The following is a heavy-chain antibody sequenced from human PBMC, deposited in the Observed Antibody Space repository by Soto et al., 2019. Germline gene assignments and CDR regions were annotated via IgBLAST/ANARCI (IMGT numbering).Heavy chain of an antibody. D-gene: IGHD2-15*01. CDR3: ARHVGGYYYYMDV. Sequence: SETLSLTCTVSGGSVSSGSYYWGWIRQPPGKGLEWIGSIYYSGNTYYNPSLKSRVTISVDTSKNQFSLKLSSVTAADTAVYYCARHVGGYYYYMDVWGKGTTVTVSS. V-gene: IGHV4-39*01. J-gene: IGHJ6*03. CDR2: IYYSGNT. CDR1: GGSVSSGSYY.